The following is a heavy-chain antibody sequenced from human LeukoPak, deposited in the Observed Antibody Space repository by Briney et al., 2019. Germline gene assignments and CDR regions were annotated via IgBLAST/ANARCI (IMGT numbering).Heavy chain of an antibody. CDR1: GGSISSSSHY. D-gene: IGHD3-22*01. CDR3: ARAKTYDSSGYYFSPWWFDP. V-gene: IGHV4-39*01. Sequence: SETLSLTCTVSGGSISSSSHYWGWIRQPPGKGLEWIGSIYYSGSSYYNSSLKSRVTISIDTSKNQFSLKLSSVTAADTAVYYCARAKTYDSSGYYFSPWWFDPWGQGTLVTVSS. J-gene: IGHJ5*02. CDR2: IYYSGSS.